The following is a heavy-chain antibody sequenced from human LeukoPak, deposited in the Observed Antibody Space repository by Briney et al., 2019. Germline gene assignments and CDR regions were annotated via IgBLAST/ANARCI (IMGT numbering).Heavy chain of an antibody. Sequence: ISSTGSTIYYADSVKGRFTISRDSANNSLYLQMNSLRDEDTAVYYCAKEPDYGDYFDYWGQGTLVTVSS. CDR3: AKEPDYGDYFDY. CDR2: ISSTGSTI. J-gene: IGHJ4*02. V-gene: IGHV3-48*02. D-gene: IGHD4-17*01.